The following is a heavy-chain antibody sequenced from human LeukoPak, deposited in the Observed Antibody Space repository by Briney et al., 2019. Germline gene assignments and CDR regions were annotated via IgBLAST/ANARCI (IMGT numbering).Heavy chain of an antibody. CDR3: AKERRVSAITYIVGATTDY. CDR2: ISGSGGST. J-gene: IGHJ4*02. D-gene: IGHD1-26*01. Sequence: GGSLRLSCAASGFTFSSYAMSWVPQAPGKGLEWVSAISGSGGSTYYADSVKGRFTISRDNSKNTLYLQMNSLRAEDTAVYYCAKERRVSAITYIVGATTDYWGQGTLVTVSS. CDR1: GFTFSSYA. V-gene: IGHV3-23*01.